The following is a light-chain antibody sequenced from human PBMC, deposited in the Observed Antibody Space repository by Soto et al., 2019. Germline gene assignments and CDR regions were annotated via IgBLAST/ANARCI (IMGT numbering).Light chain of an antibody. Sequence: QSALTQPPSASGSPGQSVTISCTGTSSDVGGYNFVSWYQQHPGKAPKLMIFEVSKRPSGVPDRFSGSKSGNTASLTVSGLQADDEADYYCSSYAGSNTRFGTGTKLTVL. CDR1: SSDVGGYNF. J-gene: IGLJ1*01. CDR2: EVS. V-gene: IGLV2-8*01. CDR3: SSYAGSNTR.